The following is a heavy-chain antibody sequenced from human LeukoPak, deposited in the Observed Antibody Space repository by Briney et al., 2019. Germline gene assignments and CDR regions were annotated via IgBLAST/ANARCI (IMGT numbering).Heavy chain of an antibody. V-gene: IGHV1-18*01. CDR1: DYTFTNYG. J-gene: IGHJ4*02. CDR3: ARAPPGMTMGSGDY. CDR2: ISTHDGHT. Sequence: GASVKVSCKASDYTFTNYGITWVRQAPGQGLEWMGWISTHDGHTICAQDLQGRVTMTTDTSTTTAYMELRRLKSDDTAVYYCARAPPGMTMGSGDYWGQGALVIVSS. D-gene: IGHD6-13*01.